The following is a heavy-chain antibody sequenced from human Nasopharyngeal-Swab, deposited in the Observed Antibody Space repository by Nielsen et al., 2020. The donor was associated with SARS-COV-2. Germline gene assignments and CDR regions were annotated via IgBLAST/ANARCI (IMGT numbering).Heavy chain of an antibody. V-gene: IGHV5-51*01. Sequence: GESLKISCKGSGYIFTTYWIAWVRQMPGKRLEWMGIIYVGDSDTRYSPSFQGRVTISADKSISTAYLQWSSLKTSDTAMYYCARLPRHSSASINYYYYMDVWGKGTTVTVSS. D-gene: IGHD3-22*01. CDR3: ARLPRHSSASINYYYYMDV. J-gene: IGHJ6*03. CDR2: IYVGDSDT. CDR1: GYIFTTYW.